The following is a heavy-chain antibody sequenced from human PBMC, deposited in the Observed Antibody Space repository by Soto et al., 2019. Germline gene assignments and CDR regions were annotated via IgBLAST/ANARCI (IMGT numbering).Heavy chain of an antibody. Sequence: GGSLRLSCAASGFSFGSSALSWVRQAPGKGLEWVSTISGSDGKTFYADSVKGRFSISRDTSQNTLYLQMNSLRADDTAIYYCARWSYLDYWGQGTRVTVSS. D-gene: IGHD3-3*01. J-gene: IGHJ4*02. CDR1: GFSFGSSA. CDR3: ARWSYLDY. CDR2: ISGSDGKT. V-gene: IGHV3-23*01.